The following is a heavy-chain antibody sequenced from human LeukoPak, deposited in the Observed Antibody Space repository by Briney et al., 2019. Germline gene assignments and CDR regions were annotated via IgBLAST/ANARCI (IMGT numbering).Heavy chain of an antibody. CDR3: ARTHQKFDSSGYYLGY. V-gene: IGHV1-8*01. Sequence: GASVKVSCKASGYTFTSYDINWVRQAAGQGLEWMGWMNPNSGNTGYAQKFQGRVTMTRNTSISTAYMELSSLRSEDTAVYYCARTHQKFDSSGYYLGYWGQGTLVTVSS. CDR2: MNPNSGNT. J-gene: IGHJ4*02. CDR1: GYTFTSYD. D-gene: IGHD3-22*01.